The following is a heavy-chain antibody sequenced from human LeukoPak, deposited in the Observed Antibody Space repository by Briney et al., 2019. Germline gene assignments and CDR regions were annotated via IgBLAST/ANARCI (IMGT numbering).Heavy chain of an antibody. J-gene: IGHJ4*02. CDR3: AKDGGAMDYFFDY. D-gene: IGHD3/OR15-3a*01. CDR2: ISWNSGTR. V-gene: IGHV3-9*03. CDR1: GFTFNDYA. Sequence: GGSLRLSCAASGFTFNDYAMHWVGQAPGKGLEWVSSISWNSGTRVYADSVKGRFTISRDNAKNSLYLQMNSLRAEDMALYYCAKDGGAMDYFFDYWGQGTLVTVSS.